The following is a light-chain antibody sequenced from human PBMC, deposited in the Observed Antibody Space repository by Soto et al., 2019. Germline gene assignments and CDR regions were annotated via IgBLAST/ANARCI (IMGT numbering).Light chain of an antibody. Sequence: QSVLTQPPSVSGGPGQRVTISCTGSRSNIGAGYDVHWYQQLPGTAPKLLIYGNSNRPSGVPDRFSGSKSGTSASLAITGLQAEDEADYYCQSYDSSLSGSVFGGGTQLTVL. J-gene: IGLJ7*01. CDR3: QSYDSSLSGSV. CDR1: RSNIGAGYD. V-gene: IGLV1-40*01. CDR2: GNS.